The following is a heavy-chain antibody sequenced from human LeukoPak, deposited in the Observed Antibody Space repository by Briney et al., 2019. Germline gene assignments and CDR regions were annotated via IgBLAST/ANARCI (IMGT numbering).Heavy chain of an antibody. J-gene: IGHJ4*02. D-gene: IGHD2-15*01. CDR2: IYYSGST. Sequence: SETLSLTCTVSGGSISSYYWSWIRQPPGKGLEWIGYIYYSGSTNYNPSLKSRVTISVDTSKNQFSLKLSSVTAADTAVYYFARDTHCSSGSCYSGGFDYWGQGTLVTVSS. V-gene: IGHV4-59*01. CDR3: ARDTHCSSGSCYSGGFDY. CDR1: GGSISSYY.